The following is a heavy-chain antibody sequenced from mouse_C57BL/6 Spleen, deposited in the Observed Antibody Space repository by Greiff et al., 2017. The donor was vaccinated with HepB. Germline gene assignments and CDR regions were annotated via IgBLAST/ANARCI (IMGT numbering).Heavy chain of an antibody. Sequence: DVKLVESEGGLVQPGSSMKLSCTASGFTFSDYYMAWVRQVPEKGLEWVANINYDGSSTYYLDSLKSRFIISRDNAKNILYLQMSSLKSEDTATYYCARFYGNYEGYYAMDYWGQGTSVTVSS. D-gene: IGHD2-1*01. J-gene: IGHJ4*01. V-gene: IGHV5-16*01. CDR2: INYDGSST. CDR3: ARFYGNYEGYYAMDY. CDR1: GFTFSDYY.